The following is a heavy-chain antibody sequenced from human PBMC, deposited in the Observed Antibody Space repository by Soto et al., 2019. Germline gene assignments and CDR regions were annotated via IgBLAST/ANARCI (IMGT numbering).Heavy chain of an antibody. Sequence: EVQLVESGGGLVQPGGSLRLSCAASGFTFSSYWMHWVRQAPGKGLVWVSRISSDASSTIYADSVRGRFTISRDNAKNTLYLQMSSLRAEDTAVYYCVREVVVTANWFDPWGQGTLVTVSS. CDR3: VREVVVTANWFDP. V-gene: IGHV3-74*01. CDR1: GFTFSSYW. CDR2: ISSDASST. J-gene: IGHJ5*02. D-gene: IGHD2-21*02.